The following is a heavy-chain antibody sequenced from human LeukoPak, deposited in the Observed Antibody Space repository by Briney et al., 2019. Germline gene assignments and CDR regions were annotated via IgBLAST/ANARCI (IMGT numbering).Heavy chain of an antibody. CDR1: GGSFSGYY. J-gene: IGHJ4*02. V-gene: IGHV4-34*01. Sequence: SETLSLTCAVYGGSFSGYYWSWICQPPGKGLEWIGEINHSGSTNYNPSLKSRVTISVDTSKNQFSLKLSSVTAADTAVYYCAGTTSHGATTDYWGQGTLVTVSS. D-gene: IGHD2/OR15-2a*01. CDR3: AGTTSHGATTDY. CDR2: INHSGST.